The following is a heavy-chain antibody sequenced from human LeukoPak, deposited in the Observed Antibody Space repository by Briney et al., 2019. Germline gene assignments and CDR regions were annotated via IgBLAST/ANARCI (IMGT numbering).Heavy chain of an antibody. Sequence: GGSLRLSCAASGFTFSSYEMNWVRQAPGKGLEWVSYISSSGSTIYYADSVKGRFTISRDNAKNSLYLQMNSLRAEDTAVYYCTRDSTHYGSEFRWDYFDYWGQGTLVTVS. D-gene: IGHD3-10*01. J-gene: IGHJ4*02. CDR1: GFTFSSYE. CDR3: TRDSTHYGSEFRWDYFDY. V-gene: IGHV3-48*03. CDR2: ISSSGSTI.